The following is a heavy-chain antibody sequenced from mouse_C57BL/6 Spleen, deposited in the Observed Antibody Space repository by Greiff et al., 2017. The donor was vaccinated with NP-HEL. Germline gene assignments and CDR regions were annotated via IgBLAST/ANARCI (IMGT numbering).Heavy chain of an antibody. CDR3: ARSNDYDAWFAY. CDR1: GYTFTSYW. V-gene: IGHV1-64*01. D-gene: IGHD2-4*01. CDR2: IHPTSGST. Sequence: QVQLQQPGAELVKPGASVKLSCKASGYTFTSYWMHWVKQRPGQGLEWIGMIHPTSGSTNYNEKFKSKATLTVDNSSSTAYMQLSSLTSEDSAVYYCARSNDYDAWFAYWGQGTLVTVSA. J-gene: IGHJ3*01.